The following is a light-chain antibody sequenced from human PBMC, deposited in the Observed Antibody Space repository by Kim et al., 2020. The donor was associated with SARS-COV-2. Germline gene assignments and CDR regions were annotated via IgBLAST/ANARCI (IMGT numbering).Light chain of an antibody. CDR3: QSYDRSLSGSV. CDR2: ANT. Sequence: GDPISCTGISYNIGAYYDVQWYPQLPGTAPTLLIHANTTRPSGVPDRFSGSKSDTSASLDITGLQAEDEAVYYCQSYDRSLSGSVFGGGTQLTVL. J-gene: IGLJ3*02. V-gene: IGLV1-40*01. CDR1: SYNIGAYYD.